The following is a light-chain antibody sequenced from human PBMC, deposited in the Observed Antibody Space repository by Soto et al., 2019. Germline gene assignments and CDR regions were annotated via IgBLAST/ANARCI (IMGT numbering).Light chain of an antibody. Sequence: DTVLTQSPGTLSLSPGERATLSCRASQTLRGRYLAWYQQKPGQAPRLLIYGASTRATGIPVRFSGSGSGTDSTLTISRLEPEDFAVYYCQQYDTSPRTFGQGTKVDI. CDR2: GAS. CDR3: QQYDTSPRT. V-gene: IGKV3-20*01. CDR1: QTLRGRY. J-gene: IGKJ1*01.